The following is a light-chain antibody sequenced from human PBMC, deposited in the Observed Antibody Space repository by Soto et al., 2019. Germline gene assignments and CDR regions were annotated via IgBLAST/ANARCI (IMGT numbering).Light chain of an antibody. Sequence: QSVLTQPPSASGSPGQSVTISCTGTSSDVGGYDYVSWYQQHPGKAPKVMIYEVYKRPSGVPDRFSGSKSGTSASLAITGLQAEDEGDYYCQSYVCTLSARYVFGTGTKLAFL. CDR1: SSDVGGYDY. J-gene: IGLJ1*01. CDR3: QSYVCTLSARYV. CDR2: EVY. V-gene: IGLV2-8*01.